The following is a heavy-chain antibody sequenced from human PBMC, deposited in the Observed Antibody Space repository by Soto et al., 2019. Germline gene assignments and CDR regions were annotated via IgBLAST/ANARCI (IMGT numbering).Heavy chain of an antibody. CDR1: GYSFTSYW. D-gene: IGHD6-19*01. J-gene: IGHJ6*02. CDR3: ARLIAVARTWEAGGMDV. CDR2: IYPGDSET. V-gene: IGHV5-51*01. Sequence: GESLKISWKGSGYSFTSYWMGWVRQMPGKGLEWMGIIYPGDSETRYTPSFQGQVTISADKSISTAYLQWSSLKASDTAMYYCARLIAVARTWEAGGMDVWGQGTTVTVSS.